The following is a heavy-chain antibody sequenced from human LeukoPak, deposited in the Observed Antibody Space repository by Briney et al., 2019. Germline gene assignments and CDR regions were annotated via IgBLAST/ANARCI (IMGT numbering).Heavy chain of an antibody. J-gene: IGHJ4*02. CDR2: IIPIFGTA. Sequence: GASVKGSCKASGGTFSSYAISWVRQAPGQGLEWMGGIIPIFGTANYAQKFQGRVTITADEATNTAYMELNRLRSDDTAVYYCTRDAGDYGGSGSYPDYWGQGTLVTVSS. CDR1: GGTFSSYA. CDR3: TRDAGDYGGSGSYPDY. D-gene: IGHD3-10*01. V-gene: IGHV1-69*13.